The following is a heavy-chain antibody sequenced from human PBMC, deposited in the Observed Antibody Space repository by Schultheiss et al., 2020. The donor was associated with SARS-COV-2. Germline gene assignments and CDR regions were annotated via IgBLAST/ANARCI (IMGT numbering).Heavy chain of an antibody. CDR2: INPNSGGT. CDR1: GYTFTGYY. Sequence: GESLKISCKASGYTFTGYYMHWVRQAPGQGLEWMGWINPNSGGTNYAQKFQGRVTMTTDTSTSTAYMELGSLRSDDTAVYYCARITYYYDSSGYYGVDYWGQGTLVTVSS. V-gene: IGHV1-2*02. CDR3: ARITYYYDSSGYYGVDY. D-gene: IGHD3-22*01. J-gene: IGHJ4*02.